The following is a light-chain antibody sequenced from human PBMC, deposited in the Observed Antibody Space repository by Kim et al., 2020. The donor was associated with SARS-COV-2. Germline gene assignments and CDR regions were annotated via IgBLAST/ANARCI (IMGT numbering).Light chain of an antibody. J-gene: IGLJ2*01. CDR2: FDK. Sequence: SYELTQPPSLSVAPGETDTISCGGNDIGRKSVHWYQQRPGQAPALVIYFDKDRPSGIPERFSGSNSENSATLTISRVEVGDEADYYCQVWDSSTDHVIFGGGTQLTVL. CDR3: QVWDSSTDHVI. CDR1: DIGRKS. V-gene: IGLV3-21*01.